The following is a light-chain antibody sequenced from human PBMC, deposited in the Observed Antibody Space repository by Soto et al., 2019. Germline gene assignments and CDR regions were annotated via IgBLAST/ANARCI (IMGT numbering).Light chain of an antibody. V-gene: IGLV2-14*01. Sequence: QSVLTQPASVSGSPGQSITISCTGTSSDVGGYNYVSWYQQHPGKAPKLMIYDVSDRPSGVSNRFSGSKSGNTASLSISGLQAEDEADYYCSSYTCGFYVFGTGTRSPS. J-gene: IGLJ1*01. CDR2: DVS. CDR1: SSDVGGYNY. CDR3: SSYTCGFYV.